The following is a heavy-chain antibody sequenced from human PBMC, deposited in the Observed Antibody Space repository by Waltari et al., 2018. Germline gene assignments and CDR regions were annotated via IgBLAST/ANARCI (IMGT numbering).Heavy chain of an antibody. D-gene: IGHD2-21*01. J-gene: IGHJ4*02. Sequence: QLQLQESGPGLVKPSETLSLTCAVSGGSISSNYWSWIRQPTGKGLEWIGRISGSGGSTDYNPSLKSRVTFSTDTSKNQFSLKLSSVTAADTAVYYCAREGSGYWGDSNFDYWGQGVLVTVSS. CDR2: ISGSGGST. CDR3: AREGSGYWGDSNFDY. V-gene: IGHV4-4*07. CDR1: GGSISSNY.